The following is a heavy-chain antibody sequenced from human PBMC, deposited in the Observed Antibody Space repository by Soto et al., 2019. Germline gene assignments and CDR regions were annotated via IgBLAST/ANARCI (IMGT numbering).Heavy chain of an antibody. CDR2: MTPNSGNT. V-gene: IGHV1-8*01. CDR3: AIGGIRYFVWLSKFDY. J-gene: IGHJ4*02. D-gene: IGHD3-9*01. CDR1: GYTFTSYD. Sequence: QVQLVQSGAEVKKPGASVKVSCKASGYTFTSYDINCVRQATGQGLEWMGWMTPNSGNTGYAQKFRGRVTITRNTSVSKAYMERSRLRSEDTAVYYCAIGGIRYFVWLSKFDYLGQGTLVTVSS.